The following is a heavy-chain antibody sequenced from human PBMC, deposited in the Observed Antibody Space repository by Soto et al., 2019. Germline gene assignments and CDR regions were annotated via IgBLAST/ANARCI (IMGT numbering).Heavy chain of an antibody. D-gene: IGHD2-15*01. J-gene: IGHJ6*02. CDR3: ASGGGGSTSFYSYGMDV. CDR1: GGSISSGDYS. CDR2: IYHSGST. V-gene: IGHV4-30-2*01. Sequence: QSLSLTCAGSGGSISSGDYSWSWVRQPPGKGLEWIGYIYHSGSTYYNPSLKSRVTISVDRSKNQFSLKLSSVTAADTAVYYCASGGGGSTSFYSYGMDVWGQGTMVTVSS.